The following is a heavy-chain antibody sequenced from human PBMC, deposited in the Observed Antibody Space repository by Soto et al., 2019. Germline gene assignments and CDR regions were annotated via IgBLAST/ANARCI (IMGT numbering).Heavy chain of an antibody. CDR2: IYPGDSDT. Sequence: PGESLKISCKGSGYSFTSYWIGWVRQMPGKGLEWMGIIYPGDSDTRYSPSFQGQVTISADKSISTAYLQWSSLKASDTAMYYCARQEGYYYDSSGYRYYGMDVWGQGTTVTVSS. D-gene: IGHD3-22*01. CDR1: GYSFTSYW. CDR3: ARQEGYYYDSSGYRYYGMDV. V-gene: IGHV5-51*01. J-gene: IGHJ6*02.